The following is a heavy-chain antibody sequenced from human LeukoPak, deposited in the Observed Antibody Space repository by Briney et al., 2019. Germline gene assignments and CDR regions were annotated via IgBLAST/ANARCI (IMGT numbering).Heavy chain of an antibody. CDR3: ARGPVTHEDFFDY. D-gene: IGHD4-17*01. CDR1: GFTVSSNY. V-gene: IGHV4-39*07. J-gene: IGHJ4*02. CDR2: MFYSGNT. Sequence: GSLRLSCAASGFTVSSNYMSWIRQPPGKGLEWIGGMFYSGNTYYNPSLKSRVTISVDTSKNHFSLKLSYETAADTALYYCARGPVTHEDFFDYWGQGSLVTVSS.